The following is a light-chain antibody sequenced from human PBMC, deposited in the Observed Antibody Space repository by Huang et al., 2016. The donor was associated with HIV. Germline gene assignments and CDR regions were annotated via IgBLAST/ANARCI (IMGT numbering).Light chain of an antibody. CDR1: QSVRSN. V-gene: IGKV3-15*01. J-gene: IGKJ3*01. Sequence: EIVMTQSPGTLSVSPGERATLSCRASQSVRSNLAWYQQKPGQAPRLLICDASTRATGVPARCSGSGSGTQFTLSISSLQSEDFAVYYCQQYDNWPPFTFGPGTKVDIK. CDR2: DAS. CDR3: QQYDNWPPFT.